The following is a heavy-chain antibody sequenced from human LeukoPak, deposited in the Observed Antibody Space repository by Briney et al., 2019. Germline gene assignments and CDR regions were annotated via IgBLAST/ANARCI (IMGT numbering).Heavy chain of an antibody. Sequence: PGGSLRLSCAGSGFTFNTYNMNWVRQAPGKGLEWVSSISSSSSYIYYADSVKGRFTISRDNAKNSLYLQMNSLRAEDTAVYYCARDGLGRPPTPYCGGDCPLDYWGQGTLVSVSS. CDR3: ARDGLGRPPTPYCGGDCPLDY. V-gene: IGHV3-21*01. CDR2: ISSSSSYI. D-gene: IGHD2-21*02. CDR1: GFTFNTYN. J-gene: IGHJ4*02.